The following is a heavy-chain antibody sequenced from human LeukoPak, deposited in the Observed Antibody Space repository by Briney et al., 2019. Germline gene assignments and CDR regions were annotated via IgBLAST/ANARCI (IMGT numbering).Heavy chain of an antibody. CDR1: GFTFDDYA. J-gene: IGHJ4*02. CDR3: AREAMRGYDY. Sequence: GGSLRLSCAASGFTFDDYAMHWVRQAPGKGLEWVSGISWNSGSIGYADSVKGRFTISRDNAKNSLYLQMNSLRVEDTAVYYCAREAMRGYDYWGQGTLVTVSS. V-gene: IGHV3-9*01. CDR2: ISWNSGSI. D-gene: IGHD5-12*01.